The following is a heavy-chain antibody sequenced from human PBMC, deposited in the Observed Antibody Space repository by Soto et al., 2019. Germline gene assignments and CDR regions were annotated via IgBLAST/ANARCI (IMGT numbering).Heavy chain of an antibody. CDR2: INHSGST. J-gene: IGHJ5*02. D-gene: IGHD2-2*01. Sequence: PSETLSLTCAVCGGSFSGYYWSWIRQPPGKGLEWIGEINHSGSTNYNPSLKSRVTISVATSKNQFSLKLSSVTAADTAVYYCGRAGDRSSTSCPYNWFEPWGQGTLGTVSS. CDR1: GGSFSGYY. CDR3: GRAGDRSSTSCPYNWFEP. V-gene: IGHV4-34*01.